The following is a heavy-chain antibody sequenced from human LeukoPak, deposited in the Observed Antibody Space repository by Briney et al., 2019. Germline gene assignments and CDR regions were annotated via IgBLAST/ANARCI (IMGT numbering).Heavy chain of an antibody. CDR2: IYYSGDS. V-gene: IGHV4-59*08. J-gene: IGHJ4*02. CDR3: ARHPFSTPLDY. CDR1: GGSTSGFY. Sequence: SETLSLTCSVSGGSTSGFYWSWIRQPPGKGLEWIGYIYYSGDSNSNPSLKSRVTMSLDTSENQFSLRLSSVTAADTAVYYCARHPFSTPLDYWGRGTLVTVSS. D-gene: IGHD2/OR15-2a*01.